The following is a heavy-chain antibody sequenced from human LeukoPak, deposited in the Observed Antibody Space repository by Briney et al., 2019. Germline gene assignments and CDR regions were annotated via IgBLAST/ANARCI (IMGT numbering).Heavy chain of an antibody. Sequence: PGGSLRLSCSASGFSFSTYAMHWVRQAPGKGLEYVSTINNNGRSTYYVDSVKGRFTISRDNSKNTLYLQMSSLRLEDTAVYYCVKGSMAAAGDILSSPFDYWGQGTLVTVSS. J-gene: IGHJ4*02. CDR2: INNNGRST. CDR3: VKGSMAAAGDILSSPFDY. V-gene: IGHV3-64D*06. D-gene: IGHD6-13*01. CDR1: GFSFSTYA.